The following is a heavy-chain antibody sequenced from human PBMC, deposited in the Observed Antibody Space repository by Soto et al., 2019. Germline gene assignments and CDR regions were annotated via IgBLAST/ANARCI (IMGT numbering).Heavy chain of an antibody. CDR1: GFTFSSYG. J-gene: IGHJ6*02. Sequence: QVQVVESGGGVVQPGRSLRLSCAASGFTFSSYGMHWVRQAPGKGLEWVAVISYDGSKKYYADSVKGRFTISRDNSKNTLYLQLNSLRPEDTAVFYCAKPHIATHCYYGMDVWGQGTTVTVSS. V-gene: IGHV3-30*18. CDR2: ISYDGSKK. D-gene: IGHD6-6*01. CDR3: AKPHIATHCYYGMDV.